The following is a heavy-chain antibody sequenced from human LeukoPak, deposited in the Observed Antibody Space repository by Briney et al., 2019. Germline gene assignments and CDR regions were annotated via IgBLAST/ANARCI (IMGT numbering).Heavy chain of an antibody. D-gene: IGHD5-18*01. CDR1: GFTFSSYS. V-gene: IGHV3-23*01. CDR2: ISYSGGTT. J-gene: IGHJ4*02. Sequence: GGSLRLSCAASGFTFSSYSMNWVRQAPGKGLEWVSAISYSGGTTYYADSVKGRFTISRDNSKNTLFLQMNSLRAEDTAVYYCARRYGYIDYWGQGTLVTVSS. CDR3: ARRYGYIDY.